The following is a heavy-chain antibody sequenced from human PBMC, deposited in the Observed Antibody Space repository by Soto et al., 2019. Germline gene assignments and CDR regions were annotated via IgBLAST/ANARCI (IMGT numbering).Heavy chain of an antibody. V-gene: IGHV3-15*01. CDR1: GFTFSNAW. CDR3: TTERGDDFWSDY. D-gene: IGHD3-3*01. CDR2: IKSKTDGGTT. Sequence: GGSLRLSCAASGFTFSNAWMSWVRQAPGKGLEWVGRIKSKTDGGTTDYAAPVKGRFTISRDDSKNTLYLQMNSLKTDDTAVYYCTTERGDDFWSDYWGQGTLVTVSS. J-gene: IGHJ4*02.